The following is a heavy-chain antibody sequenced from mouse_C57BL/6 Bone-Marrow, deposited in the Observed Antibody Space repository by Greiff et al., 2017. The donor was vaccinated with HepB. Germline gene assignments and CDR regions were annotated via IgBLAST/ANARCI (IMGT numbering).Heavy chain of an antibody. CDR3: ARPSSGYETFDD. V-gene: IGHV1-55*01. CDR1: GYTFTSYW. CDR2: IYPGSGST. D-gene: IGHD3-2*02. Sequence: QVQLQQPGAELVKPGASVKMSCKASGYTFTSYWITWVKQRPGQGLEWIGDIYPGSGSTNYNEKFKSKATLTVDTSSSTAYMQLSSLTSEDSAVYYCARPSSGYETFDDWGQGTTLTVSS. J-gene: IGHJ2*01.